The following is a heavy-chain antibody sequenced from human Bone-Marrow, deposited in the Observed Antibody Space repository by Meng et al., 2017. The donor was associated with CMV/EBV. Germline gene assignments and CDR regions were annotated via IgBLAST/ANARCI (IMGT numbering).Heavy chain of an antibody. Sequence: GGSLRLSCAASGFTFSSYAMHWVRQAPGKGLEWVAVISYDGSNKYYADSVKGRFTISRDNSKNTLYLQMNSLRAEDTAVYYCARDAWDCSSTSCYGGRFGYWGQGTRV. CDR3: ARDAWDCSSTSCYGGRFGY. CDR2: ISYDGSNK. J-gene: IGHJ4*02. D-gene: IGHD2-2*01. CDR1: GFTFSSYA. V-gene: IGHV3-30*04.